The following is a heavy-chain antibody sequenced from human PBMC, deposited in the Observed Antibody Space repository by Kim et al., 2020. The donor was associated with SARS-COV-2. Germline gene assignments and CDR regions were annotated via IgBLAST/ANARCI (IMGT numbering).Heavy chain of an antibody. Sequence: GGSLRLSCAASGFTFSSYSMNWVRQAPGKGLEWVSSISSSSSDIYYADSVKGRFTISRDNAKNSLYLQMNSLRAEDTAVYYCARDSTYYDSSGYPMDGAFEMWGQRTMVSVSS. CDR3: ARDSTYYDSSGYPMDGAFEM. CDR1: GFTFSSYS. J-gene: IGHJ3*02. CDR2: ISSSSSDI. D-gene: IGHD3-22*01. V-gene: IGHV3-21*01.